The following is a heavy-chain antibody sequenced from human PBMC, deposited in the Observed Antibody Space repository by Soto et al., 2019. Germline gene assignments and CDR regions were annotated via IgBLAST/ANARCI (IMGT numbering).Heavy chain of an antibody. Sequence: QVQLVESGGGVVQPGRSLRLSCAASGFTFSSYGMHWVRQAPGKGLEWVAVISYDGSNKYYADSVKGRFTMSRDNSKNTLYLQMNSLRAEDTAVYYCAKDTSSGLRFLEWLPLFDYWGQGTLVTVSS. V-gene: IGHV3-30*18. CDR2: ISYDGSNK. CDR1: GFTFSSYG. D-gene: IGHD3-3*01. CDR3: AKDTSSGLRFLEWLPLFDY. J-gene: IGHJ4*02.